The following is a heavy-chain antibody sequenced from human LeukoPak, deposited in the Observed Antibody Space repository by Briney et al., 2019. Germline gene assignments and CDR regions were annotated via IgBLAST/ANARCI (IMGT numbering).Heavy chain of an antibody. CDR3: AKDDFNKWFDP. CDR1: GFTFSDYY. Sequence: GGSLRLSCAASGFTFSDYYMSWIRQAPGKGLEWVSYISISGSHTDYADSVKGRFTISRDNSKNTLYLQMNSLRAEDTAVYYCAKDDFNKWFDPWGQGTLVTVSS. J-gene: IGHJ5*02. V-gene: IGHV3-11*05. CDR2: ISISGSHT. D-gene: IGHD2-21*02.